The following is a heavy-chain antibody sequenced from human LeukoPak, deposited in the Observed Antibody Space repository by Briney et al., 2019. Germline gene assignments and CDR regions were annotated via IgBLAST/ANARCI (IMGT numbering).Heavy chain of an antibody. CDR1: GYTFTSYG. V-gene: IGHV1-69*13. Sequence: ASVKVSCKASGYTFTSYGISWVRQAPGQGLEWMGGIIPIFGTANYAQKFQGRVTITADESTSTAYMELSSLRSEDTAVYYCASNTVAGGYWYFDLWGRGTLVTVSS. J-gene: IGHJ2*01. CDR3: ASNTVAGGYWYFDL. D-gene: IGHD6-19*01. CDR2: IIPIFGTA.